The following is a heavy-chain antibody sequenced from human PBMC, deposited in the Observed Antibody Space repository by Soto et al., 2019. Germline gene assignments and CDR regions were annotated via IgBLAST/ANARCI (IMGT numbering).Heavy chain of an antibody. CDR1: GYTFTNYA. D-gene: IGHD6-13*01. CDR3: ARDLAAAGPFDC. V-gene: IGHV1-18*01. J-gene: IGHJ4*02. Sequence: QVQLVQSGAEVKKPGASVKVSCKASGYTFTNYAFSWVRQAPGQGLEWMGWISAYNGNTNYPQKLQGRVTMTTDTSPSTADMELRSLRSDDTAVYYCARDLAAAGPFDCWGQGTLVTVSS. CDR2: ISAYNGNT.